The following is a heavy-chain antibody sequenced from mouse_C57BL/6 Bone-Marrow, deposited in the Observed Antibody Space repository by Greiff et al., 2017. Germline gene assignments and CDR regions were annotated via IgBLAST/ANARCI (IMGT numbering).Heavy chain of an antibody. CDR3: ARNWYYFDY. J-gene: IGHJ2*01. D-gene: IGHD4-1*01. CDR2: IYPRSGNT. Sequence: QVQLQQSGAELARPGASVKLSCKASGYTFTSYGISWVKQRTGQGLEWIGEIYPRSGNTYYNEKFKGKATLTADKSSSTAYMDLRSLTSDDSAVYFCARNWYYFDYWGQGTTLTVSS. V-gene: IGHV1-81*01. CDR1: GYTFTSYG.